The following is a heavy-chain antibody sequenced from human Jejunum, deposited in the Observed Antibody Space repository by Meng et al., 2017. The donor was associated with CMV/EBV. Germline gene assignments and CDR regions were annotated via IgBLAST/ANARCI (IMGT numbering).Heavy chain of an antibody. Sequence: FSSYWMHWVRQAPGKGLVWVARIDSDESNTSDESKTRYADSVKGRFTISRDNAKNTLYLQMNSLRADDTAVYYCAKSTPSQTDVWEWGQGTLVTVSS. CDR2: IDSDESNT. J-gene: IGHJ4*02. CDR1: FSSYW. CDR3: AKSTPSQTDVWE. D-gene: IGHD2-2*01. V-gene: IGHV3-74*01.